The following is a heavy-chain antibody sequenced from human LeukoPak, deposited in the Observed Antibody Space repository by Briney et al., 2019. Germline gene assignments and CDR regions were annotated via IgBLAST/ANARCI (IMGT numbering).Heavy chain of an antibody. J-gene: IGHJ6*02. CDR3: ARSRAAAGLYYYGMDV. Sequence: ASVKVSCKASGYTFTSYGISWVRQAPGQGLEWMGWISAYNGNTNYAQKLQGRVTMTTDTSTSTAYVELRSLRSDDTAVYYCARSRAAAGLYYYGMDVWGQGTTVTVSS. D-gene: IGHD6-13*01. V-gene: IGHV1-18*01. CDR1: GYTFTSYG. CDR2: ISAYNGNT.